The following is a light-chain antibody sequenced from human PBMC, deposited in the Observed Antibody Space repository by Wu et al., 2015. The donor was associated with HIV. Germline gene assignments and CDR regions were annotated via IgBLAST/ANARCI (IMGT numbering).Light chain of an antibody. J-gene: IGKJ1*01. V-gene: IGKV3-11*01. CDR1: QSVSSY. Sequence: EIVLTQSPATLSLSPGEGATLSCRASQSVSSYLAWYQQKPGQAPRLLIYDASNRATGIPARFSGSGSGTDFTLTISSLEPEDFAVYYCQQRSNWPRTFGQGTKVEMK. CDR3: QQRSNWPRT. CDR2: DAS.